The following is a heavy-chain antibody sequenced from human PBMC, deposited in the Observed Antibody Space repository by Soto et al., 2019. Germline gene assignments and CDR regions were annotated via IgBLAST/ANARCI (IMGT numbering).Heavy chain of an antibody. CDR3: ARGDYSGYDLGGWFDP. CDR1: GGSISSGGYY. D-gene: IGHD5-12*01. V-gene: IGHV4-31*03. J-gene: IGHJ5*02. Sequence: QVQLQESGPGLVKPSQTLSLTCTVSGGSISSGGYYWSWIRQHPGKGLEWIGYIYYSGNTYYSPSLKSRLTISVDTSKNQFSLNLSSVTAADTAVYYCARGDYSGYDLGGWFDPWGQGTLVTVSS. CDR2: IYYSGNT.